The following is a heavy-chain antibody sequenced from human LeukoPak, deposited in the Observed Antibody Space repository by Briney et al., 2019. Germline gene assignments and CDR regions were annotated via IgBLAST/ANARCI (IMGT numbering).Heavy chain of an antibody. CDR2: IYYSGST. V-gene: IGHV4-39*01. CDR3: ARVTYYYGSGSYGYYYYYMDV. Sequence: PSETLSLTCTVSGGSISSSSDYWGWIRQPPGKGLEWIGSIYYSGSTYYNPSLKSRVTISVDTSKNQFSLKLSSVTAADTAVYYCARVTYYYGSGSYGYYYYYMDVWGKGTTVTVSS. CDR1: GGSISSSSDY. J-gene: IGHJ6*03. D-gene: IGHD3-10*01.